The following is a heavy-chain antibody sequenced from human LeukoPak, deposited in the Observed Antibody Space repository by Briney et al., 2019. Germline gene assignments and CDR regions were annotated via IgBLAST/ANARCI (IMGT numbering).Heavy chain of an antibody. Sequence: GASVKVSCKASGYTFTSYGISWVRQAPGQGLEWMGWIGAYNGNTNYAQKLQGRVTMTTDTSTSTAYMELRSLRSDDTAVYYCARSEGFWSGYYYAEYFQHWGQGTLVTVSS. V-gene: IGHV1-18*01. CDR3: ARSEGFWSGYYYAEYFQH. D-gene: IGHD3-3*01. CDR2: IGAYNGNT. J-gene: IGHJ1*01. CDR1: GYTFTSYG.